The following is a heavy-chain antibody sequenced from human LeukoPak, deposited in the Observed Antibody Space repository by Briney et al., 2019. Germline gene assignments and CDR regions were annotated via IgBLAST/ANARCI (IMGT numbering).Heavy chain of an antibody. CDR2: IRSKAYGGTT. J-gene: IGHJ4*02. CDR3: TRDQFRGVVTAAFDY. D-gene: IGHD2-21*02. CDR1: GFTFGDYA. V-gene: IGHV3-49*03. Sequence: GSLRLSCTASGFTFGDYAMSWFRQAPGKGLEWEGFIRSKAYGGTTEYAASVKGRFTISRDDSKSIAYLQMNSLKTEDTAVYYCTRDQFRGVVTAAFDYWGQGTLVTVSS.